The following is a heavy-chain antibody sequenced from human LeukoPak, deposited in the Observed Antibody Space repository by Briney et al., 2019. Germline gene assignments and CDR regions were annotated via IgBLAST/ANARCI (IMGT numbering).Heavy chain of an antibody. CDR1: GFTFSSYE. D-gene: IGHD6-13*01. V-gene: IGHV3-48*03. Sequence: PGGSLRLSCVASGFTFSSYEMNWLRQSPGKGLEWVSYISGSGTTMYYADSVKGRFTISRDNAKNTLYLQMNSLRAEDTAVYYCALQQLATNYFQHWGQGTLVTVSS. CDR3: ALQQLATNYFQH. CDR2: ISGSGTTM. J-gene: IGHJ1*01.